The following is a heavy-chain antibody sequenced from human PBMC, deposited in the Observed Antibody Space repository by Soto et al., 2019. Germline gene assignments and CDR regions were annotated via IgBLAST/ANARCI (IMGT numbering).Heavy chain of an antibody. CDR1: GFTFSNAW. J-gene: IGHJ6*02. CDR2: INSKTDGGTT. V-gene: IGHV3-15*01. Sequence: EVQLVESGGGLVKPGGSLRLSCAASGFTFSNAWMSWVRQAPGKGLEWVGRINSKTDGGTTDYAAPVKGRFTISREDSKNTLYLQLNRLKTEDTAVYYCTADCSSTSWWGHYYYYGMDVWGQGTTVTVSS. D-gene: IGHD2-2*01. CDR3: TADCSSTSWWGHYYYYGMDV.